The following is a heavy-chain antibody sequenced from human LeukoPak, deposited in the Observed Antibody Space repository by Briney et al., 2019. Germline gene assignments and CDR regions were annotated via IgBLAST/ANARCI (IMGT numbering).Heavy chain of an antibody. CDR2: IYSGGGT. CDR1: GFTVSSNY. CDR3: ARSPYFDTSGYYFGGDQY. J-gene: IGHJ1*01. D-gene: IGHD3-22*01. V-gene: IGHV3-66*01. Sequence: GGSLRLSCAASGFTVSSNYMSWVRQAPGKGLEWVSVIYSGGGTYYADSVKGRFTISRDNSKNTLYLQMNSLRAEDTAVYYCARSPYFDTSGYYFGGDQYWGQGTLVTVSS.